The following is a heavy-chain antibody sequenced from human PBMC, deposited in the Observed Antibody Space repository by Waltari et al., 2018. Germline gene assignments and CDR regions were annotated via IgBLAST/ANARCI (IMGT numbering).Heavy chain of an antibody. CDR3: ARDSPYSSSWYYFDY. CDR2: IYYSGST. J-gene: IGHJ4*02. CDR1: GGSISSGDYY. V-gene: IGHV4-30-4*08. D-gene: IGHD6-13*01. Sequence: QVQLQESGPGLVKPSQTLSLTCTVSGGSISSGDYYWSWIRQPPGKGLEWIGYIYYSGSTYYNPSLKSLVTKSVDTSKNQFSLKRSSVTAADTAVYYCARDSPYSSSWYYFDYWGQGTLVTVSS.